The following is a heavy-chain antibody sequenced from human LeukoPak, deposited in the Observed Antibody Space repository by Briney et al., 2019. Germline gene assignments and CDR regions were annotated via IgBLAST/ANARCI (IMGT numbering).Heavy chain of an antibody. D-gene: IGHD2-2*01. CDR2: IGTAGDT. Sequence: GGSLRLSCAASGLTFSSYDMHWVRQATGKGLEWVSAIGTAGDTYYPGSVKGRFTISRENAKNSLYLQMNSLRAGDTAVYYCARGRPCSSTSCYSHYYYGMDVWGQGTTVTVSS. CDR1: GLTFSSYD. J-gene: IGHJ6*02. V-gene: IGHV3-13*01. CDR3: ARGRPCSSTSCYSHYYYGMDV.